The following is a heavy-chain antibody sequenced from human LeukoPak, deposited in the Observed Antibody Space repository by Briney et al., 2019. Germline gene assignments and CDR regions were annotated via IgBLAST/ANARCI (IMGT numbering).Heavy chain of an antibody. CDR1: GFTVSSNY. V-gene: IGHV3-66*01. J-gene: IGHJ6*02. CDR2: IYSGGST. D-gene: IGHD6-6*01. Sequence: PGGSLRLSCAASGFTVSSNYMSWVRQAPGKGLEGVSVIYSGGSTYYADSVNGRFIISRDNSNNTLYLQMNSLRAEDTVVYYCAREIAARLPGEYYYYGMDVWGQGNTVTVSS. CDR3: AREIAARLPGEYYYYGMDV.